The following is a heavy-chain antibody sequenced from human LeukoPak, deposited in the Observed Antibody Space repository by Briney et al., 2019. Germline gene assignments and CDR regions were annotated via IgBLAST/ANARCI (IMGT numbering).Heavy chain of an antibody. J-gene: IGHJ1*01. CDR1: GDSVSSDTAA. D-gene: IGHD6-13*01. CDR3: ARDSSSWYVYFQH. V-gene: IGHV6-1*01. CDR2: TYYRSQWGY. Sequence: SQTLSLTCAISGDSVSSDTAAWNWIRQSPSRGLEWLGRTYYRSQWGYDFAEFVRNRIIINPDTSKNQVSLQLNSVTPEDTAVYYCARDSSSWYVYFQHWGQGTLVTVSS.